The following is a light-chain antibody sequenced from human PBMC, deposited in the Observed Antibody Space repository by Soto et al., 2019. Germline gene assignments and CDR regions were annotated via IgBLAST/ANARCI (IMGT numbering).Light chain of an antibody. CDR1: SSDVGAYNF. CDR3: SSYTTSGTGV. V-gene: IGLV2-14*01. J-gene: IGLJ3*02. CDR2: EVS. Sequence: QSVLTQPASVSESPGQSITISCTGTSSDVGAYNFVSWYQQHPDKAPQLMIYEVSNRPSGVSHRFSASKSGNTASLTISGLQAEDEADYYCSSYTTSGTGVFGGGTKVTVL.